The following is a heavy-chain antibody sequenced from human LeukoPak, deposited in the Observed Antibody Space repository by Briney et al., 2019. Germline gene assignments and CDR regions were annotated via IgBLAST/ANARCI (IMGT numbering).Heavy chain of an antibody. J-gene: IGHJ4*02. D-gene: IGHD3-22*01. CDR2: IYYSGST. Sequence: PSETLSLTCTVSGGSISSYYWSWIRQPPGKGLEWIGYIYYSGSTNYNPSLKSRVTISVDTSKNQFSLKLSSVTAADTAVYYCARDYYDSSGTTGDYFDYWGQGTLVTVSS. V-gene: IGHV4-59*01. CDR1: GGSISSYY. CDR3: ARDYYDSSGTTGDYFDY.